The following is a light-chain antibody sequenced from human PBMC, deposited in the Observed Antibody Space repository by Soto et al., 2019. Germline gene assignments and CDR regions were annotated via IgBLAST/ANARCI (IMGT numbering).Light chain of an antibody. CDR1: QTIRGY. Sequence: DIQMTQYPSTLSASVGDRSTITCLASQTIRGYLAWYQQKPGKAPKLLIYKASTLESGVPSRFSGSGSGTGFTLTISSLQPDDFATYYCQHYDAYSTWTVGPVTKVEIK. J-gene: IGKJ1*01. V-gene: IGKV1-5*03. CDR2: KAS. CDR3: QHYDAYSTWT.